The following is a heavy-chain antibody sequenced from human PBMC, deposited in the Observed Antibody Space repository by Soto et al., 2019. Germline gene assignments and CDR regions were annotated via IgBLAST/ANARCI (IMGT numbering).Heavy chain of an antibody. V-gene: IGHV3-23*01. CDR3: AGRIAVAGTLAY. D-gene: IGHD6-19*01. Sequence: GGSLRLSCAASGVTFSSYAMSWVRQAPGKGLEWVSAISGSGGSTFYADSVKGRFTISRDNSKNTLFLQMNSLRSEDTAVYYCAGRIAVAGTLAYWGQGTLVTVSS. CDR1: GVTFSSYA. J-gene: IGHJ4*02. CDR2: ISGSGGST.